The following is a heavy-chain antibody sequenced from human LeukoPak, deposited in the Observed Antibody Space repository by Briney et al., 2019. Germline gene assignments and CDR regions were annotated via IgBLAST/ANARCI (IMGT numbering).Heavy chain of an antibody. V-gene: IGHV4-59*03. Sequence: SETLSLTCTVSGGSISSYYWSWIRQPPGKGLEWIGYIYYSGNTNYNPSLKGRVTISVDTSKNQFSLKLSSVTAADTAVYYCVRNVDYWGQGTLVTVSS. D-gene: IGHD2-8*01. CDR1: GGSISSYY. CDR3: VRNVDY. CDR2: IYYSGNT. J-gene: IGHJ4*02.